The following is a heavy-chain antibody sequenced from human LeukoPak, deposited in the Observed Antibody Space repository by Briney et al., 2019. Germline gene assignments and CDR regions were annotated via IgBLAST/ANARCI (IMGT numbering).Heavy chain of an antibody. CDR3: AKVMVPYSSGFFDY. D-gene: IGHD5-18*01. V-gene: IGHV3-23*01. Sequence: PGGSLRLSCGVSGLTFSSYAMTWVRQAPGKGLEWVSVISGSGGTTYYADSVKGRFTLSRDNSKNTLYLQMNSLRAEDTAVYYCAKVMVPYSSGFFDYWGQGTLVTVSS. CDR2: ISGSGGTT. CDR1: GLTFSSYA. J-gene: IGHJ4*02.